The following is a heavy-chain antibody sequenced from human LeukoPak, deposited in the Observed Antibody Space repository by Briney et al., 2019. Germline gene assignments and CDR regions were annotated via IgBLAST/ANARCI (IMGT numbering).Heavy chain of an antibody. CDR2: IFGSGGSP. J-gene: IGHJ4*02. Sequence: GGSLRLSCEASGFTFGSHAMYWVRQAPGKGLEWVAGIFGSGGSPHYADSVKGRFTISRDNPRNTVYLQINSLRDDDTAVYYCGKTTVGYSSGQRPAWPVDFWGQGTLVTVSS. CDR3: GKTTVGYSSGQRPAWPVDF. D-gene: IGHD5-18*01. V-gene: IGHV3-23*01. CDR1: GFTFGSHA.